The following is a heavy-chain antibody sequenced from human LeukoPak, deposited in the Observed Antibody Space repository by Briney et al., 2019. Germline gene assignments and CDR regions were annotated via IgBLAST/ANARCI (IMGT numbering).Heavy chain of an antibody. CDR3: ARVPDYDYGDYLPKD. J-gene: IGHJ4*02. CDR1: GGTFSSYA. D-gene: IGHD4-17*01. V-gene: IGHV1-69*01. Sequence: SVPPSCKASGGTFSSYAISWVRQAPGQGLEWMGGIIPIFGTANYAQKFQGRVTITADESTSTAYMELSSLRSGDTAVYYCARVPDYDYGDYLPKDWGQGTLVTVSS. CDR2: IIPIFGTA.